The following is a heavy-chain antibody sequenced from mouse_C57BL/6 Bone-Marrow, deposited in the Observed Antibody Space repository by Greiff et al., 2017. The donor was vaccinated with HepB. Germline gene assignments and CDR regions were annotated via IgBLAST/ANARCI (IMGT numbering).Heavy chain of an antibody. V-gene: IGHV5-17*01. CDR2: ISSGSSTI. Sequence: EVQLVESGGGLVKPGGSLKLSCAASGFTFSDYGMHWVRQAPEKGLEWVAYISSGSSTIYYADTVKGRFTISRDNAKNTLFLQMTSLRSEDTAMYYCAREGAYYSNYFFAYWGQGTLVTVSA. CDR1: GFTFSDYG. J-gene: IGHJ3*01. CDR3: AREGAYYSNYFFAY. D-gene: IGHD2-5*01.